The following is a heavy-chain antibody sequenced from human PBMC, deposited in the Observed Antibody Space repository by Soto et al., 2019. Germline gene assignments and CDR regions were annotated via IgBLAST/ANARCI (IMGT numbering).Heavy chain of an antibody. Sequence: ASVKVSCKASGYTFSGYYIHWVRQAPLQGLEWMVWINPNNDVTNYAQKFQGRVTMTRDTSITKAHMELSRLRSDDTAVYYCARDLLGKWNHSDAFDIWG. CDR2: INPNNDVT. J-gene: IGHJ3*02. CDR3: ARDLLGKWNHSDAFDI. V-gene: IGHV1-2*02. CDR1: GYTFSGYY. D-gene: IGHD1-20*01.